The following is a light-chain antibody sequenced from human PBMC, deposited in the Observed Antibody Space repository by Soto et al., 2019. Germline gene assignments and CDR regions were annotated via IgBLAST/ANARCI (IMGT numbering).Light chain of an antibody. V-gene: IGKV3-20*01. CDR3: QQYGSNPKT. J-gene: IGKJ4*01. CDR2: GAS. Sequence: EIVLTQSPGTLSLSPGERATLSCRASQSIRSSYLAWYQQKPGQAPRLLIYGASSRDTGIPDRFSGSWSGTDFTLTISRLEPEDFAVYYCQQYGSNPKTFGGGTKVEIK. CDR1: QSIRSSY.